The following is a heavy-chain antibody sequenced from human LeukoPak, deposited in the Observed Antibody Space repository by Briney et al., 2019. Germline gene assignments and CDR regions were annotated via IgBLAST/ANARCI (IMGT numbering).Heavy chain of an antibody. D-gene: IGHD6-6*01. CDR3: ARVYSSSSKTHYYYMDV. CDR1: GGSFSGHY. V-gene: IGHV4-34*01. Sequence: PSETLSLTCAVYGGSFSGHYWSWIRQPPGKGLEWIGEINHSGSTNYNPSLKSRVTISVDTSKNQFSLKLSSVTAADTAVYYCARVYSSSSKTHYYYMDVWGKGTTVTVSS. CDR2: INHSGST. J-gene: IGHJ6*03.